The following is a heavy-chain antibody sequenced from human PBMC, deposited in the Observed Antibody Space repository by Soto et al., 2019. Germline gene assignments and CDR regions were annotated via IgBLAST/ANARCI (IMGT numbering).Heavy chain of an antibody. J-gene: IGHJ6*02. CDR1: GSTFSNDW. Sequence: EVQLVESGGGLLQPGGSLRLSCAVSGSTFSNDWMHWVRQAPGKGLVWVSHINSDGSSTNYADFVKGRFTIARDNAKNTVYLHMNRLRAEDTAVYYCARDRSYRLDVWGQGTTVPVSS. CDR2: INSDGSST. CDR3: ARDRSYRLDV. D-gene: IGHD6-25*01. V-gene: IGHV3-74*01.